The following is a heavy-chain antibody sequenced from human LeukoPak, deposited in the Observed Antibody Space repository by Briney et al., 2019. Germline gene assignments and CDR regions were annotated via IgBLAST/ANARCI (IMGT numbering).Heavy chain of an antibody. V-gene: IGHV1-18*01. Sequence: ASVTVSCKTSGYTFTSYGISWVRQAPGQGLEWMGWSGAYNVKTNYAQKFQGRVTMTTDTSTSTAYMELRSLRSDDTAVYYCARVLEVDYGDWSAYYYGMDVWGQGTTVTVSS. J-gene: IGHJ6*02. CDR1: GYTFTSYG. CDR2: SGAYNVKT. CDR3: ARVLEVDYGDWSAYYYGMDV. D-gene: IGHD4-17*01.